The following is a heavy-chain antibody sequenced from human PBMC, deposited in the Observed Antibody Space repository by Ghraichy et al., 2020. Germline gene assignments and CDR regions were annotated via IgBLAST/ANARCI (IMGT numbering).Heavy chain of an antibody. CDR2: ISGSGGST. J-gene: IGHJ5*02. D-gene: IGHD6-13*01. Sequence: GGSLRLSCAGSGFNFSNYHMSWVRQAPGKGLEWVSSISGSGGSTYYADSVKGRFAISRDNSKNTLYLQMNSLSAEDTAFYYCAKDLTRTEAADWFDPRGQGILVTVAS. CDR3: AKDLTRTEAADWFDP. V-gene: IGHV3-23*01. CDR1: GFNFSNYH.